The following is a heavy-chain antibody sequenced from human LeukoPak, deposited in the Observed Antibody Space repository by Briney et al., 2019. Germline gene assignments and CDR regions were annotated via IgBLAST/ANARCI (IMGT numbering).Heavy chain of an antibody. CDR3: ASVSGYYPSNYYFDY. J-gene: IGHJ4*02. D-gene: IGHD3-22*01. Sequence: ASVKVSCKAPTDTFGSYGLTWVRQAPGKGLEWLGWISLNNGNTNYAQKFQGRVRMTTDTSTSTAYMELRSLRSDDTAVYCCASVSGYYPSNYYFDYWGQGNLVTVSS. CDR1: TDTFGSYG. V-gene: IGHV1-18*04. CDR2: ISLNNGNT.